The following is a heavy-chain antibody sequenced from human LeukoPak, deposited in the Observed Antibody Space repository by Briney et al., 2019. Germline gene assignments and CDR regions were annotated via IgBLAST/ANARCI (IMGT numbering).Heavy chain of an antibody. CDR3: VRGAGVRIDY. D-gene: IGHD3-10*01. CDR1: GFTFSSYA. CDR2: ISSSSSSI. J-gene: IGHJ4*02. Sequence: PGGFLRLSCAASGFTFSSYAMNWVRQAPGKGLEWVSSISSSSSSIYYADSVKGRFTISRDNAKNSLYLQMNSLRAEDTAVYYCVRGAGVRIDYWGQGTLVTVSS. V-gene: IGHV3-21*01.